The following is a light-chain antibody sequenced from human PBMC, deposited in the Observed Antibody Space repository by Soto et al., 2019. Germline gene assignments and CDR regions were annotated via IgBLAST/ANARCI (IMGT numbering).Light chain of an antibody. V-gene: IGKV2D-29*01. J-gene: IGKJ1*01. CDR2: EVS. CDR1: QSLVHSDGKTC. Sequence: DIVMTQTPLSLSVTPGQPASISCKSSQSLVHSDGKTCLFWYLQKAGQPPQLLIYEVSKRFSGVPDRFSGGGSGTDFTLKISRVEAGDVGIYYCMQSTQFPWTFGQGTKVEIK. CDR3: MQSTQFPWT.